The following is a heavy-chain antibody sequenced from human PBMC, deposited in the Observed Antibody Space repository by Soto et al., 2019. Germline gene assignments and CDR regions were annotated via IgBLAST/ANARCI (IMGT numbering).Heavy chain of an antibody. Sequence: QVPLVQSGAEVKKPGSSVKVSCKASGGTFSSYAISWVRQAPGQGLEWMGGIIPIFGTANYAQKFQGRVTITADESTSTAYMELSSLRSEDTAVYYCARVVLPDTAMVNLYGMDVWGQGTTVTVSS. CDR1: GGTFSSYA. D-gene: IGHD5-18*01. J-gene: IGHJ6*02. CDR2: IIPIFGTA. V-gene: IGHV1-69*01. CDR3: ARVVLPDTAMVNLYGMDV.